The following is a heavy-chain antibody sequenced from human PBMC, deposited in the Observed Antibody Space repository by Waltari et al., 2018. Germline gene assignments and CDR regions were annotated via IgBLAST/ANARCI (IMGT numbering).Heavy chain of an antibody. Sequence: QVQLQESGPGLVKPSETLSLTCTVSGGSISSYYWSWIRQPPGKGLDGIGYIYYSGSTNDNPSLKSRVTISVDTSKNQFSLKRSSVTAADTAVYYCARGHKWLPTSYFDYWGQGTLVTVSS. J-gene: IGHJ4*02. V-gene: IGHV4-59*01. D-gene: IGHD3-22*01. CDR1: GGSISSYY. CDR2: IYYSGST. CDR3: ARGHKWLPTSYFDY.